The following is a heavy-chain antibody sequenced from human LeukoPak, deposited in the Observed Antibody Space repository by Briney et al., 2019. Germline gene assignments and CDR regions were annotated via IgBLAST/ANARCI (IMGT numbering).Heavy chain of an antibody. Sequence: GGSLRLSCAASGYTFSSYEMNWVRQAPGKGLEWASYISSSGSTIYYADSVKGRFTISRDNAKNSLYLQMNSLRAEDTAVYYCARTPMYYDILTGYTYNWFDPWGQGTLVTVSS. D-gene: IGHD3-9*01. CDR2: ISSSGSTI. CDR3: ARTPMYYDILTGYTYNWFDP. J-gene: IGHJ5*02. CDR1: GYTFSSYE. V-gene: IGHV3-48*03.